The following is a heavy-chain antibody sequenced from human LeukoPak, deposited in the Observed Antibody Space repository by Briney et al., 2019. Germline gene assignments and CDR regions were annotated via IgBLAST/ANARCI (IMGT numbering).Heavy chain of an antibody. CDR2: ISFSGST. D-gene: IGHD3-9*01. J-gene: IGHJ4*02. V-gene: IGHV4-59*01. CDR1: GFTFSSYS. Sequence: GSLRLSCAASGFTFSSYSMNWVRQPPGKGLEWIGSISFSGSTYYNPSLKSRVTISVDTSKNQFSLKLSSVTAADTAVYYCARVRYSDVLTGYYGDGYFDYWGQGTLVTVSS. CDR3: ARVRYSDVLTGYYGDGYFDY.